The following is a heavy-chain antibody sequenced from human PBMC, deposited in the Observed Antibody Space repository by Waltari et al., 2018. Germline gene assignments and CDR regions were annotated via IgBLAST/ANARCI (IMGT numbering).Heavy chain of an antibody. CDR1: GFTLSNYW. CDR2: IKQDGSEK. Sequence: EMQLVESGGGLVQPGGSLRLSCAVSGFTLSNYWMTWVRQAPGKGEEWVANIKQDGSEKSYVDAVKGRFTISRDNAKNSVYLQMNSVRAEDTALYYCARDYYYYIDVWGKGTTVTVSS. J-gene: IGHJ6*03. V-gene: IGHV3-7*01. CDR3: ARDYYYYIDV.